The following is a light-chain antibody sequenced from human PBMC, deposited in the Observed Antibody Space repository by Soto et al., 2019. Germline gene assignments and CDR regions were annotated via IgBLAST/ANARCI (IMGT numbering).Light chain of an antibody. CDR3: RTYASPRT. Sequence: EIVLTQSPGTLSLSPGDRATLSCRASQSVSSSYLAWYQQKPGQAPRLLIYGATSSATGIPDRFSGSGSATDFTLSISRMEPEAVAMYYYRTYASPRTFGQGTVVEIK. V-gene: IGKV3-20*01. CDR2: GAT. CDR1: QSVSSSY. J-gene: IGKJ1*01.